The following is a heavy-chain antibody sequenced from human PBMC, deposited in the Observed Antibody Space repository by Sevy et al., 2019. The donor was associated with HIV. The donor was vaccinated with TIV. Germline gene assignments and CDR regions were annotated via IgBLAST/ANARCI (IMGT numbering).Heavy chain of an antibody. V-gene: IGHV3-23*01. CDR1: GFTFTTYA. J-gene: IGHJ4*02. CDR3: VKARFVASGWAGNFDY. D-gene: IGHD6-25*01. CDR2: ITGRGGAS. Sequence: GGSLRLSCAASGFTFTTYAMTWVRQGPRKGLEWVSSITGRGGASDYADSVKGRFTTSRDSSRNIVTLEMKGLRVEDTAVYYCVKARFVASGWAGNFDYWGQGAMVTVSS.